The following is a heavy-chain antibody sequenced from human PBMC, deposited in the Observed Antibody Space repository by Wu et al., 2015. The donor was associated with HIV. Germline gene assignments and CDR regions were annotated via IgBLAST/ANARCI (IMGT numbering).Heavy chain of an antibody. Sequence: QVQLVQSGAEMKEPGAVSEGLLQGLWIHLHRLLFPLGAAGPGQGLEWMGWINPNSDGFNYDTKYIKKFQGRVTMTRDMSIDTAYMELTGLRSDDTAVYFCARYYGNWYLDVWGRGTLITVSS. CDR1: IHLHRLL. V-gene: IGHV1-2*02. CDR3: ARYYGNWYLDV. D-gene: IGHD3-16*01. CDR2: INPNSDGFNYDT. J-gene: IGHJ2*01.